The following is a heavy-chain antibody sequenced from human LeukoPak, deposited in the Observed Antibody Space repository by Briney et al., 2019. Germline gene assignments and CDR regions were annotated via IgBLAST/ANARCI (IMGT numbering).Heavy chain of an antibody. D-gene: IGHD3-9*01. V-gene: IGHV3-48*03. Sequence: GGSLRLSCAASGFTFSSYEMNWVRQALGKGLEWVSYISSSGSTIYYADSVKGRFTISRDNAKNSLYLQMNSLRAEDTAVYYCARLFNYDILTGSNRVGPSRGDFDYWGQGTLVTVSS. CDR2: ISSSGSTI. J-gene: IGHJ4*02. CDR1: GFTFSSYE. CDR3: ARLFNYDILTGSNRVGPSRGDFDY.